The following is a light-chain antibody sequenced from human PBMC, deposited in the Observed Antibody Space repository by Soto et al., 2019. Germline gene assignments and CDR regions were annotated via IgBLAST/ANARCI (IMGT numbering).Light chain of an antibody. J-gene: IGLJ1*01. V-gene: IGLV2-14*01. CDR1: SSDVGAYNY. Sequence: QSVLTQPASVYGSPGQSITISCTGTSSDVGAYNYVSWYLQDPGKAPKLMIYDVSYRPSGVSNRFSGSKSGNTASLTISGLQAEDEADYYCSSYTSSTTQVFGTGTKVTVL. CDR3: SSYTSSTTQV. CDR2: DVS.